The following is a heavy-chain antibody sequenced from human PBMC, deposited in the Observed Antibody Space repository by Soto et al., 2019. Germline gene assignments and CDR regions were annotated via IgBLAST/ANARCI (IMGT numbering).Heavy chain of an antibody. V-gene: IGHV1-46*01. CDR1: GYNFTSHY. Sequence: ASVKVSCKASGYNFTSHYMHWVRQAPGQGLESMGIIYPRGGTTIYAQKLQGRVTMTRDTSTHTFYMELSSLRSEDTAMYYCARVGYSSTGTTFHYHGLDVWGQGTTVTVSS. J-gene: IGHJ6*02. CDR3: ARVGYSSTGTTFHYHGLDV. D-gene: IGHD3-22*01. CDR2: IYPRGGTT.